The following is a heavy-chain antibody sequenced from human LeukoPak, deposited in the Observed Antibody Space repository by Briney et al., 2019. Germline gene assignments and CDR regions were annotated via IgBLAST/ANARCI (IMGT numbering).Heavy chain of an antibody. D-gene: IGHD6-13*01. CDR2: ISYDGRNK. CDR1: GFTFSSYG. V-gene: IGHV3-30*18. J-gene: IGHJ4*02. Sequence: QPGRSLRLSCVASGFTFSSYGMHWVRQAPGKGLEWVAVISYDGRNKDYADSVKGRFTISRDNSKNTLYLQMNSLRAEDTAVYYCAKRVAAADTDYWGQGTLVTVSS. CDR3: AKRVAAADTDY.